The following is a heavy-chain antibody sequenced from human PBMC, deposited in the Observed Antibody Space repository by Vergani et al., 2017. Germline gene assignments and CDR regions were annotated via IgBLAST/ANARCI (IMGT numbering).Heavy chain of an antibody. CDR3: AREDCSSTSCHYYFDY. J-gene: IGHJ4*02. Sequence: QVQLVQSGAEVKKPGASVKVSCKASGYTFTSYDINWVRQATGQGLEWMGWMNPNSGNTGYAQKFQGIVTITRNTSISTAYMELSSLRSEDTAVYYCAREDCSSTSCHYYFDYWGQGTLVTVSS. D-gene: IGHD2-2*01. CDR2: MNPNSGNT. CDR1: GYTFTSYD. V-gene: IGHV1-8*03.